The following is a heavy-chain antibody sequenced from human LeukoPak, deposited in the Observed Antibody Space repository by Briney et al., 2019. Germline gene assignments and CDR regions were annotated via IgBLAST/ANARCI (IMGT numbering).Heavy chain of an antibody. J-gene: IGHJ4*02. V-gene: IGHV7-4-1*02. CDR3: ARGGAVDTAMADFDY. CDR1: GYTFTSYA. D-gene: IGHD5-18*01. CDR2: INSNTGNP. Sequence: ASVKVSCKASGYTFTSYAMNWVRQAPGQGLGWGWINSNTGNPTYAQGFTGRFVFSLDTSVSTAYLQISSLKAEDTAVYYCARGGAVDTAMADFDYWGQGTLLTVSS.